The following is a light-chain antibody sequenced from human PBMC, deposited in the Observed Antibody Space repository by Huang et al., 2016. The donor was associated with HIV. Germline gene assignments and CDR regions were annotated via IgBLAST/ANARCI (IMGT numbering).Light chain of an antibody. CDR2: GAS. CDR3: QQYNDWPPLT. Sequence: VMTQSPDSLSASPGARVTLSCRASQGVRTNLAWYQQKPGQAPTLLMFGASTRATGTPPRFSGSGSGTDFTLTITSLQSSDSAIYYCQQYNDWPPLTFGGGTKVEI. V-gene: IGKV3D-15*01. CDR1: QGVRTN. J-gene: IGKJ4*01.